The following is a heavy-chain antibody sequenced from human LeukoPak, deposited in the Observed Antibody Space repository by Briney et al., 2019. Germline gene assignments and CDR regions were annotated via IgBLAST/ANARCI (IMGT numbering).Heavy chain of an antibody. V-gene: IGHV3-23*01. CDR3: TTMGRYFDENDY. CDR2: ISGSGGST. CDR1: GFTFSSYG. J-gene: IGHJ4*02. D-gene: IGHD3-9*01. Sequence: GRSLRLSCAASGFTFSSYGMHWVRQAPGKGLEWVSAISGSGGSTYYADSVKGRFTISRDNSKNTLYLQMNSLRAEDTAVYYCTTMGRYFDENDYWGQGTLVTVSS.